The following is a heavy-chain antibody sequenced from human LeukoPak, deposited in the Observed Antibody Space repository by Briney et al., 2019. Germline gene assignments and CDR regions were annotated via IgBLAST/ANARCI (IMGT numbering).Heavy chain of an antibody. V-gene: IGHV3-66*01. CDR2: IYSGGST. CDR3: AGKRDILTGYYTHFDY. Sequence: GGSLRLSCAASGFTVSSNYMSWVRQAPGKGLEWVSVIYSGGSTYYADSVKGRFTISRDNSKNTLYLQMNSLRAEDTAVYYCAGKRDILTGYYTHFDYWGQVTLVTVS. J-gene: IGHJ4*02. CDR1: GFTVSSNY. D-gene: IGHD3-9*01.